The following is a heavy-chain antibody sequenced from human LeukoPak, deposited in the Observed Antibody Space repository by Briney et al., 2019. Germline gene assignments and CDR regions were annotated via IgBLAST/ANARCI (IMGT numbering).Heavy chain of an antibody. Sequence: ASVKVSCEASGFTFTTYYIHWVRQAPGQGLEWMGWINPNSGGTNYAQKFQGRVTMTRDTSISTAYMELSRLRSDDTAVYYCARDRIAVAGYYFDYWGQGTLVTVSS. J-gene: IGHJ4*02. CDR1: GFTFTTYY. CDR2: INPNSGGT. CDR3: ARDRIAVAGYYFDY. V-gene: IGHV1-2*02. D-gene: IGHD6-19*01.